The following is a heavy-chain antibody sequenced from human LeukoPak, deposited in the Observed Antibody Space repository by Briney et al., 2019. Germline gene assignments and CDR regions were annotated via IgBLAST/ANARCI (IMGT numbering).Heavy chain of an antibody. V-gene: IGHV4-61*05. J-gene: IGHJ4*02. CDR2: VYYTGST. Sequence: SETLSLTCTVSGGSISSGDYYWCWIRQPPGKGLEWIGYVYYTGSTNYNPSLKSRVTMFEDKSKNQFSLRLSSVTIADTAVYYCARHFAYSSSSYFDYWGQGSLVTVSS. CDR3: ARHFAYSSSSYFDY. D-gene: IGHD6-6*01. CDR1: GGSISSGDYY.